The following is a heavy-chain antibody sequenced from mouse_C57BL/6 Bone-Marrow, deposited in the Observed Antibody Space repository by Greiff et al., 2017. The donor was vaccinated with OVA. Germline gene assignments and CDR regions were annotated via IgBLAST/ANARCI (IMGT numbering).Heavy chain of an antibody. V-gene: IGHV1-42*01. D-gene: IGHD3-2*02. Sequence: DVQLQESGPELVKPGASVKISCKASGYSFTGYYMNWVKQSPEKSLEWIGEINPSTGDTTYNQKFKAKATLTVDKSSSTAYMQLKSLTSEDSAVYYCAKETAQAPFAYWGQGTLVTVSA. J-gene: IGHJ3*01. CDR3: AKETAQAPFAY. CDR1: GYSFTGYY. CDR2: INPSTGDT.